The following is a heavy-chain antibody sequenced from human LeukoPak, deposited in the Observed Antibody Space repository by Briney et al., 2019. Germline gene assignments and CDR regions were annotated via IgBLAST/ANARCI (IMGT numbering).Heavy chain of an antibody. D-gene: IGHD6-19*01. J-gene: IGHJ6*02. CDR2: ISGSGEIT. CDR1: GFTFNIHA. CDR3: ARDGSFGRDV. V-gene: IGHV3-23*01. Sequence: GGSLRLSCAASGFTFNIHAMSWVRQAPGKGLEWVSGISGSGEITFYADSVKGRFIISRDNSKNTLYLQMSSLRVEDTGVYYCARDGSFGRDVWGQGTTVTVSS.